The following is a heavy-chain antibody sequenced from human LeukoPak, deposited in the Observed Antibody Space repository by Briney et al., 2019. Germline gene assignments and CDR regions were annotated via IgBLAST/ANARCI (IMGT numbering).Heavy chain of an antibody. Sequence: DSVTVSCTASGYTFTAYYMHWVRQAPGQGLEWMGWIKCDSGGTEYSRNYRGRVTMTRDTSISTAYMELTRLTSDDTAVYYCARHDLGGTSPFDYWGQGTLVTVSS. CDR2: IKCDSGGT. CDR1: GYTFTAYY. V-gene: IGHV1-2*02. D-gene: IGHD6-19*01. CDR3: ARHDLGGTSPFDY. J-gene: IGHJ4*02.